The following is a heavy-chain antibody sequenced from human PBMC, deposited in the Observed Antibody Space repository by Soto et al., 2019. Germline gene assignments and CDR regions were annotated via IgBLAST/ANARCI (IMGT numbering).Heavy chain of an antibody. CDR3: ARGDATGAFDI. CDR1: GFTFSSYG. Sequence: ESGGGVVQPGRSLRLSCAASGFTFSSYGMHWVRQAPGKGLEWVAVIWYDGSNKYYADSVKGRFTISRDNSKNTLYLQMNSLRAEDTAVYYCARGDATGAFDIWGQGTMVTVSS. CDR2: IWYDGSNK. D-gene: IGHD4-17*01. V-gene: IGHV3-33*01. J-gene: IGHJ3*02.